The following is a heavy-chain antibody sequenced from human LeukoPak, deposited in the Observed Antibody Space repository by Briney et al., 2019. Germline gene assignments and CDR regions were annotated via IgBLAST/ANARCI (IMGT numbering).Heavy chain of an antibody. Sequence: ASVKVSCKASGYTFTGYYMHWVRQAPGQGLEWMGWINPNSGGTNYAQKLQGRVTMTTDTSTSTAYMELRSLRSDDTAVYYCARDLPSSSSHLDYWGQGTLVTVSS. V-gene: IGHV1-2*02. CDR3: ARDLPSSSSHLDY. J-gene: IGHJ4*02. D-gene: IGHD6-13*01. CDR2: INPNSGGT. CDR1: GYTFTGYY.